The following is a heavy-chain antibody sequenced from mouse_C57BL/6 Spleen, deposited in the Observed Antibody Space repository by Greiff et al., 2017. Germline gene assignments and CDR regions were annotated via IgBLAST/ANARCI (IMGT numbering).Heavy chain of an antibody. CDR2: IYPRSGNT. CDR1: GYTFTSYG. CDR3: AREVTTVVSFDY. D-gene: IGHD1-1*01. Sequence: QVQLQQSGAELARPGASVKLSCKASGYTFTSYGISWVKQRTGQGLEWIGEIYPRSGNTYYNEKFKGKATLTADKSSSTAYMELRSLTSEDSAVYFCAREVTTVVSFDYWGQGPTLTVSS. V-gene: IGHV1-81*01. J-gene: IGHJ2*01.